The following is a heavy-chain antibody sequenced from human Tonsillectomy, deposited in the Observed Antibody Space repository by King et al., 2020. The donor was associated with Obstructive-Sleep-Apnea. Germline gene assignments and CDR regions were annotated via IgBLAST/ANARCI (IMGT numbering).Heavy chain of an antibody. J-gene: IGHJ6*02. CDR1: GFTFSSYA. D-gene: IGHD3-16*01. CDR3: AKDPGEGVMHYYYYGMDG. CDR2: ISCSGGST. V-gene: IGHV3-23*04. Sequence: QLVQSGGGLVQPGGSLRLSCAASGFTFSSYAMSWVRQAPGKGLEWVSAISCSGGSTYYADSVKGRFTISRDNSKNTLYLQMNSLRAEDTAVYYCAKDPGEGVMHYYYYGMDGWGQGTTVTVSS.